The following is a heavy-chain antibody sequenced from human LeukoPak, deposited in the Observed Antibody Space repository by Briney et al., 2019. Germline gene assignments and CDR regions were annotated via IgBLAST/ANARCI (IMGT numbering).Heavy chain of an antibody. D-gene: IGHD1-26*01. CDR2: TSPGDSDT. CDR1: GFSFTTYW. V-gene: IGHV5-51*01. J-gene: IGHJ5*02. Sequence: GESLKISCQGSGFSFTTYWIGWVRQMPGKGLEWMGITSPGDSDTRYSPSFQGQVTISADKSISTAYLQWSSLRASDTAMYYCAKMGARNWFDPWGQGTLVTVSS. CDR3: AKMGARNWFDP.